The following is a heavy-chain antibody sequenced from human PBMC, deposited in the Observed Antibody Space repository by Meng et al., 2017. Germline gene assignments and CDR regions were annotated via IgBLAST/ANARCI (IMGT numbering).Heavy chain of an antibody. CDR3: TTVWPDYYYYGMDV. J-gene: IGHJ6*02. V-gene: IGHV3-15*01. D-gene: IGHD1-14*01. CDR1: GFTFSNAW. Sequence: GESLKISCAASGFTFSNAWMSWVRQAPGKGLEWVGRIKSKTDGGTTDYAAPVKGRFTISRDDSKNTLYLQMNSLKTEDTAVYYCTTVWPDYYYYGMDVWGQGTMVTVSS. CDR2: IKSKTDGGTT.